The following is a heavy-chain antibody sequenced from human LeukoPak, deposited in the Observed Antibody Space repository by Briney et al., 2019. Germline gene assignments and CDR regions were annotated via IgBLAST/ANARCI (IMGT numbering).Heavy chain of an antibody. Sequence: SETLSLTCAVYGGSFSGYYWSWIRQPPGKGLEWIGEINHSGSTNYNPSLKSRVTISVDTSKNQFSLKLSSVTAADTAVYYCRYRGWSRVDAFDIWGQGTMVTVSS. CDR3: RYRGWSRVDAFDI. CDR1: GGSFSGYY. V-gene: IGHV4-34*01. D-gene: IGHD6-19*01. J-gene: IGHJ3*02. CDR2: INHSGST.